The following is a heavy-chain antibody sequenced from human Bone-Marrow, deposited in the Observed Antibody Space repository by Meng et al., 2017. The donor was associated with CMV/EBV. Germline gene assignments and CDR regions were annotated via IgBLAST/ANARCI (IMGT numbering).Heavy chain of an antibody. V-gene: IGHV3-7*01. Sequence: GESLKISCAASGFNFGNHWMSWVRQAPGKGLEWVANIKQDGSEKYYVDSVKGRFTISRDNAKNSLYLQMNSLRAEDTAVYYCARDYPDFWSGYCPGKTRRDAFDIWGQGTMVTVSS. CDR3: ARDYPDFWSGYCPGKTRRDAFDI. CDR1: GFNFGNHW. J-gene: IGHJ3*02. CDR2: IKQDGSEK. D-gene: IGHD3-3*01.